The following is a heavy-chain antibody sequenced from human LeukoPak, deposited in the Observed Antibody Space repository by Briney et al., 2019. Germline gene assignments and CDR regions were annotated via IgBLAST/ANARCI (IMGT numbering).Heavy chain of an antibody. CDR1: GFTVTSNY. CDR3: ATDFYDST. D-gene: IGHD3-22*01. Sequence: GGSLRLSCVASGFTVTSNYVTWVRQAPGKGLEWVGRIRSNSDGGTIDYAAPVKGRFTLSRDDSKTMLYLQMNSLQTEDTAVYYCATDFYDSTWGQGTLVTVSS. J-gene: IGHJ5*02. CDR2: IRSNSDGGTI. V-gene: IGHV3-15*07.